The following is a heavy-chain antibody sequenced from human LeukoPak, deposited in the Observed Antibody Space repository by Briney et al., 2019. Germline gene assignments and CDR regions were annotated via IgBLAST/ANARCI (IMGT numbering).Heavy chain of an antibody. CDR1: GFTFSSYG. CDR3: AKAGANWGFWYYFDY. D-gene: IGHD7-27*01. CDR2: ISYDGSNK. J-gene: IGHJ4*02. Sequence: GRSLRLSCAASGFTFSSYGMHWVRQAPGKGLEWVAVISYDGSNKYYADSVKGRFTISRDNSKNTLYLQMNSLRAEDTAVYYCAKAGANWGFWYYFDYWGQGTLVTVSS. V-gene: IGHV3-30*18.